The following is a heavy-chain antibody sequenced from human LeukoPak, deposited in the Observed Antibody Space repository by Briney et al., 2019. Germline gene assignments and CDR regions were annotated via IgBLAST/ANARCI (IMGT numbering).Heavy chain of an antibody. D-gene: IGHD5-18*01. Sequence: PSETLSLTCGVYGCSFSGHYWSWIRQPPGKGLEWIGESIHSGSTNYNPSLESRVTISLDKPKNQFSLKLSSVTAADTAVYYCARGQTQLWFNYWGQGTLVTVSS. CDR2: SIHSGST. CDR3: ARGQTQLWFNY. J-gene: IGHJ4*02. V-gene: IGHV4-34*01. CDR1: GCSFSGHY.